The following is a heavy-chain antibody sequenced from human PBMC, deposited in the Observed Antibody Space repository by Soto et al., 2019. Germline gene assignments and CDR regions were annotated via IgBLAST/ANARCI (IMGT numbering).Heavy chain of an antibody. CDR1: GYTFTSYG. CDR3: ASSSWAGTIFYYGMDV. Sequence: SVKVSCKASGYTFTSYGISWVRQAPGQGLEWMGWISAYNGNTNYAQKLQGRVTVTRDTSASTAYMELSSLRAEDTAVYFCASSSWAGTIFYYGMDVWGQGTTVTVSS. D-gene: IGHD1-7*01. V-gene: IGHV1-18*01. J-gene: IGHJ6*02. CDR2: ISAYNGNT.